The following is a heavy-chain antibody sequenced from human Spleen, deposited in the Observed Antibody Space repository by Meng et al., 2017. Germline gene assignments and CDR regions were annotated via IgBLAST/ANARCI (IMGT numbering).Heavy chain of an antibody. CDR3: ARERRQLETYDAFDI. J-gene: IGHJ3*02. CDR2: ISGSGGST. Sequence: GGSLRLSCAASGFTFDSYAMSWVRQAPGKGLEWVSVISGSGGSTYYADSVKGRFTISRDNSKNTLFLQMNSLRAEDTAVYYCARERRQLETYDAFDIWGQGTMVTVSS. D-gene: IGHD6-13*01. V-gene: IGHV3-23*01. CDR1: GFTFDSYA.